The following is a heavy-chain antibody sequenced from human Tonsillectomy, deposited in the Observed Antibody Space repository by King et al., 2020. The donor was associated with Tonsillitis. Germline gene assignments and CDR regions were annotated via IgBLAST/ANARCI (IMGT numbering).Heavy chain of an antibody. CDR3: ARVVLRFLEWESRYYFEY. CDR1: GFTFSSYA. V-gene: IGHV3-23*04. CDR2: ISGSGGST. Sequence: VQLVESGGVLVQPGGSLRLSCAASGFTFSSYAMSWVRQAPGKGLEWVSAISGSGGSTYYADSVKGRFTISRDNSKNTLFLQMNSLRGEDTAIYYCARVVLRFLEWESRYYFEYWGQGTLVTVSS. J-gene: IGHJ4*02. D-gene: IGHD3-3*01.